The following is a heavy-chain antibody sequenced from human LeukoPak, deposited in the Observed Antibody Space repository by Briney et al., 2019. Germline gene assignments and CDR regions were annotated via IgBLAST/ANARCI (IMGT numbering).Heavy chain of an antibody. D-gene: IGHD2-15*01. CDR3: ARDFDRAGGDYFDY. Sequence: SETLSLTCTVSGSSISAYYWTWIRRPAGRGLEWIGRIYTSDNTDYNPSLKSRVTMSVDTSKNQFSLKLTSVTAADTAVYYCARDFDRAGGDYFDYWGQGALVTVSS. V-gene: IGHV4-4*07. J-gene: IGHJ4*02. CDR1: GSSISAYY. CDR2: IYTSDNT.